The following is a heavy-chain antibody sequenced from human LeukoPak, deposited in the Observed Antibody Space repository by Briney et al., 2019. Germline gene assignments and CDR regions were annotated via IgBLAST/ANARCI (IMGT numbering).Heavy chain of an antibody. J-gene: IGHJ4*02. CDR1: GFTFSSYA. V-gene: IGHV3-23*01. D-gene: IGHD4-23*01. CDR2: ISGSGGST. Sequence: PSGGSLRLSCAASGFTFSSYAMSWVRQAPGKGLEWVSAISGSGGSTYYADSVKGRFTISRDNSKNTPYLQMNSLRAEDTAVYYCAKAPDDYGGNSLLYWGQGTLVTVSS. CDR3: AKAPDDYGGNSLLY.